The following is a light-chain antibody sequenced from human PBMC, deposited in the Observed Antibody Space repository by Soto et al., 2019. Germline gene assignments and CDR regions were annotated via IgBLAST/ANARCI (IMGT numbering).Light chain of an antibody. V-gene: IGKV3-20*01. J-gene: IGKJ2*01. CDR3: QQYGSSPLYT. CDR2: GAS. CDR1: QSVSSSS. Sequence: EIVLTQSPGTLSLSPGERATLSCRASQSVSSSSLAWYQQKPGQTPRLLIYGASSRATGIPDRFSGSGSGTDFTLTGSRLEPEDFAVYYCQQYGSSPLYTFGQGTKLEIK.